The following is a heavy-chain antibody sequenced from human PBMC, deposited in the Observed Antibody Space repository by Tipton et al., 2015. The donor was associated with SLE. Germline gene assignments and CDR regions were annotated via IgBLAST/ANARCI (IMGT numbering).Heavy chain of an antibody. CDR2: IYHSGST. Sequence: TLSLTCTVSGYSISSGYYWGWIRQPPGKGLEWIGNIYHSGSTDYNPSLKSRVTISVDTSKNQFSLKLSSVTAADTAVYYCARVRIWFDPWGQGTLVTVSS. CDR1: GYSISSGYY. CDR3: ARVRIWFDP. J-gene: IGHJ5*02. V-gene: IGHV4-38-2*02.